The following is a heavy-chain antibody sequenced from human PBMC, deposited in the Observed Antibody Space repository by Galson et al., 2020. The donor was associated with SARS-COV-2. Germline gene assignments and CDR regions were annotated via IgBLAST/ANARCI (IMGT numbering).Heavy chain of an antibody. V-gene: IGHV3-73*01. Sequence: TGRSLRLSCAASGFSFSGSSMHWVRQASGKGLEWVGRIRSKDNFYATTYAASVEGRFTISRDDSKNTAYLHMNSLKIEDTAVYYCTKHVPRPFDPWGQGTLVTVSS. CDR3: TKHVPRPFDP. J-gene: IGHJ5*02. CDR1: GFSFSGSS. CDR2: IRSKDNFYAT.